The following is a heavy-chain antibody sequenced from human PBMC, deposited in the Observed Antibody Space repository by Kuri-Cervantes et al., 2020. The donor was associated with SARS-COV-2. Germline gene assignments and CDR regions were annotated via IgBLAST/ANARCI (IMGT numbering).Heavy chain of an antibody. J-gene: IGHJ6*02. CDR3: AREYYDSSGYYYYYYYGMDV. CDR1: GYTFTSYA. Sequence: ASVKVSCKASGYTFTSYAMHWVHQAPGQRLEWMGWINAGNGNTKYSQKFQGRVTITRDTSASTAYMELSSLRSEDTAVYYCAREYYDSSGYYYYYYYGMDVWGQGTTVTVSS. D-gene: IGHD3-22*01. V-gene: IGHV1-3*01. CDR2: INAGNGNT.